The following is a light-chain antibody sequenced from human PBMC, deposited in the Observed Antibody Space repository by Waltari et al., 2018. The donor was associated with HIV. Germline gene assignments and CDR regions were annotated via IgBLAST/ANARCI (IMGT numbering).Light chain of an antibody. CDR1: QSLEHSDGNTY. CDR3: MQSIEFPLT. Sequence: DIVMTQTPLSSPVTLGQPASIACRSSQSLEHSDGNTYLSGLQQRPGQPPRLLIHQISNRFSGVPDRFSGSGAGTDFTLRISRVEAEDVGVYYCMQSIEFPLTFGGGTKVEIK. CDR2: QIS. V-gene: IGKV2-24*01. J-gene: IGKJ4*01.